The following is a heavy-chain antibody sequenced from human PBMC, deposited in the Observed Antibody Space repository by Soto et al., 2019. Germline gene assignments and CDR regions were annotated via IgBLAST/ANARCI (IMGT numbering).Heavy chain of an antibody. J-gene: IGHJ4*02. CDR1: GFTFSSYG. D-gene: IGHD3-22*01. Sequence: AGGSLRLSCAASGFTFSSYGMHWVRQAPGKGLEWVAVIWYDGSNKYYADSVKGRFTISRDNSKNTLYLQMNSLRAEDTAVYYCARDYYDSSGYYPLDYWGQGTLVTVSS. CDR2: IWYDGSNK. CDR3: ARDYYDSSGYYPLDY. V-gene: IGHV3-33*01.